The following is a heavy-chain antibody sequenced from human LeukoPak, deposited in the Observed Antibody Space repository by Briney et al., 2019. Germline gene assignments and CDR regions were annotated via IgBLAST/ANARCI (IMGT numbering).Heavy chain of an antibody. CDR2: IYYSGST. CDR1: GGSISSSSYY. J-gene: IGHJ6*03. CDR3: ARGPRLSGDYYYYMDV. V-gene: IGHV4-39*07. Sequence: SETLSLTCTVSGGSISSSSYYWGWIRQPPGKGLEWIGSIYYSGSTYYNPSLKSRVTISVDTSKNQFSLKLSSVTAADTAVYYCARGPRLSGDYYYYMDVWGKGTTVTVSS. D-gene: IGHD3-10*01.